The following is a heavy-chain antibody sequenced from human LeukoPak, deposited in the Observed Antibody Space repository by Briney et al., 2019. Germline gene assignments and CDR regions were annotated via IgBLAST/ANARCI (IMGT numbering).Heavy chain of an antibody. CDR1: GFTFSRYS. Sequence: GGSLRLSCAASGFTFSRYSMNWVRQAPGKGLEWVSYISSSSSTIYYADSVKGRFTISRDNAKNSLYLQMNSLRVEDTAVYYCARDYKYAFDNWGQGTLVTVSS. CDR2: ISSSSSTI. J-gene: IGHJ4*02. D-gene: IGHD5-24*01. CDR3: ARDYKYAFDN. V-gene: IGHV3-48*04.